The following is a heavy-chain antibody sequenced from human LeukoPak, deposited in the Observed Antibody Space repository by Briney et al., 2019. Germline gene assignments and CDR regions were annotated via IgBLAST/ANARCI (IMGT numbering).Heavy chain of an antibody. CDR2: ILPKSGDT. D-gene: IGHD3-10*01. J-gene: IGHJ4*02. V-gene: IGHV1-2*06. CDR3: ASHYGPGPV. Sequence: ASVKVSCKASGYTFNDHHIHWVRQAPGQGLEWIGRILPKSGDTDYAQKFHGRATITRDTSITTGYMELTSLISDDTAVYYSASHYGPGPVWGQGTLVTVS. CDR1: GYTFNDHH.